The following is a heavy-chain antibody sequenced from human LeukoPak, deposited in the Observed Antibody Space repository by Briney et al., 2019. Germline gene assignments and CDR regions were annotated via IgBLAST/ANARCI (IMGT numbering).Heavy chain of an antibody. J-gene: IGHJ6*03. CDR2: IYYSGST. Sequence: SETLSLTCTVSGGSISSSSYYWGWIRQPPGKGLEWIGSIYYSGSTYYNPSLKSRVTLSVDTSKNQFSLKLSSVTAADTAVYYCARQISSSWNLYYMDVWGKGTTVTVSS. CDR3: ARQISSSWNLYYMDV. V-gene: IGHV4-39*01. CDR1: GGSISSSSYY. D-gene: IGHD6-13*01.